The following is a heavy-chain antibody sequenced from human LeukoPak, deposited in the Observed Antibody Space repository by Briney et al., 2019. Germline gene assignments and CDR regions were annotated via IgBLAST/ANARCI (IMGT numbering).Heavy chain of an antibody. CDR3: AKSKRIVVVITTPLDY. D-gene: IGHD3-22*01. Sequence: GGSLRLSCAASGFTSSRHSINWVRPAPGKGLEWVSSISSSGGYISYADSVKGRFTTSRDNAKNSLYLQMNGLRAEDTALYYSAKSKRIVVVITTPLDYWGQGTLVTVSS. V-gene: IGHV3-21*04. CDR1: GFTSSRHS. CDR2: ISSSGGYI. J-gene: IGHJ4*02.